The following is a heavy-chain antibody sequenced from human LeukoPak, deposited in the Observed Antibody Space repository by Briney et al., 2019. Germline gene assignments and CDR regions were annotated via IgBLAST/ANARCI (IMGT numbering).Heavy chain of an antibody. J-gene: IGHJ2*01. Sequence: PGGSLRLSCTASGFTLSSYAMSWVRQAPGKGLEWVSAISGSGGSTYYADSVKGRFTISRDNSKNTLYLQMNSLRAEDTAVYYCAKAQPRVYWYFDLWGRGTLVTVSS. V-gene: IGHV3-23*01. CDR2: ISGSGGST. CDR1: GFTLSSYA. CDR3: AKAQPRVYWYFDL.